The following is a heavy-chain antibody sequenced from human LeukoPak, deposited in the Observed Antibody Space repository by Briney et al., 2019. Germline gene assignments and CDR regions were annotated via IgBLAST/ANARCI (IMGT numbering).Heavy chain of an antibody. Sequence: GRSLRHSCAASGFTFSSYAMHWVRQAPGKGLEWVAVISYDGSNKYYADSVKGRFTISRDNSKNTLYLQMNSLRAEDTAVYYCARRRFDYWGQGTLVTVSS. J-gene: IGHJ4*02. V-gene: IGHV3-30*04. CDR2: ISYDGSNK. CDR1: GFTFSSYA. CDR3: ARRRFDY.